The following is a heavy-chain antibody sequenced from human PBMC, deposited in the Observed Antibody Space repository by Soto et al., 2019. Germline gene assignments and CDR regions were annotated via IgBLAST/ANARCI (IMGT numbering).Heavy chain of an antibody. J-gene: IGHJ4*02. D-gene: IGHD3-10*01. CDR2: IKGDGIST. Sequence: EVQLVESGGGLVQWGGSLRLSCAASGFTFSSYWMHWVRQAPGKGLVWVSRIKGDGISTNYADSVKGRFTISRDNAKDTVFLQMNGLSADDTAVYYCARGAMGNYYNDYWGQGTLVTVSS. CDR1: GFTFSSYW. V-gene: IGHV3-74*01. CDR3: ARGAMGNYYNDY.